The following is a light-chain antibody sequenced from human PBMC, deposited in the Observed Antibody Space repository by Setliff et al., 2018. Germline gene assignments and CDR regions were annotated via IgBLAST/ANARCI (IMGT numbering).Light chain of an antibody. CDR2: GTY. Sequence: QSVLTQPPSVSGAPGQRVTISCTGSNSDIGAGFGVHWYQQLPGTAPKLLIYGTYNRPSGVPDRFSGSKSGTSASLAITGLQAEDEADYYCQSYGGSASGYVFGTGTKVTVL. CDR1: NSDIGAGFG. CDR3: QSYGGSASGYV. V-gene: IGLV1-40*01. J-gene: IGLJ1*01.